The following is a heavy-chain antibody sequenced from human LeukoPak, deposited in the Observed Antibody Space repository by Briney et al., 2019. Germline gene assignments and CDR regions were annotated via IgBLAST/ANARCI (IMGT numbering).Heavy chain of an antibody. J-gene: IGHJ4*01. D-gene: IGHD1-26*01. CDR1: GGSISSSSYY. CDR3: TGGPSGSYGQTLY. V-gene: IGHV4-61*05. CDR2: IYYSGDT. Sequence: PSETLSLTCTVSGGSISSSSYYWGWIRQPPGKGLEWIGYIYYSGDTTYNPSLKSRVTISVDTSKNQFSLKLTSVTAADTAMYYCTGGPSGSYGQTLYWGQGTLVTVSS.